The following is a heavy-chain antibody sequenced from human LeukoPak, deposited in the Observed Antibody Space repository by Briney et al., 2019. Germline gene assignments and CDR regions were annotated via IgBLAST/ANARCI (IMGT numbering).Heavy chain of an antibody. CDR1: GFTFTTYG. V-gene: IGHV3-21*01. CDR3: ATPQDSSSTDY. J-gene: IGHJ4*02. CDR2: ISSSSSYI. D-gene: IGHD6-6*01. Sequence: GGTLRLSCSASGFTFTTYGMNWVRQAPGKGLEWVSSISSSSSYIYYADSVKGRFTISRDNAKNSLYLQMNSLRAEDTAVYYCATPQDSSSTDYWGQGTLVTVSS.